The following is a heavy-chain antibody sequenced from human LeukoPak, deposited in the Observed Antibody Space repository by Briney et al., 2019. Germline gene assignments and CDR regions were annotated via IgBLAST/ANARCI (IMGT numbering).Heavy chain of an antibody. CDR2: LYSRGGT. J-gene: IGHJ4*02. CDR3: ASGGTGARKYYSDPFHY. CDR1: GFTVSSNY. D-gene: IGHD3-10*01. Sequence: GGSLRLSCAASGFTVSSNYMTWARQAPGKGLEWVAILYSRGGTYYADSVKGRFTISRDDSKNTLYVQMNSLRAEDTAVYYCASGGTGARKYYSDPFHYWGQGTLVTVSS. V-gene: IGHV3-53*01.